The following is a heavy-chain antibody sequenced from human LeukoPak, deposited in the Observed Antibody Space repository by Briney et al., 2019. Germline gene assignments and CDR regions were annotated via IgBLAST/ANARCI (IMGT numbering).Heavy chain of an antibody. CDR2: ISYDGSNK. CDR1: GFTFSSYG. J-gene: IGHJ4*02. V-gene: IGHV3-30*18. Sequence: GGSLRLSCAASGFTFSSYGMRWVRQAPGKGLEWVAVISYDGSNKYYADSVKGRFTISRDNSKNSLYLQMNSLRAEDTAVYYCAKEQWLGRYFDYWGQGTLVTVSS. D-gene: IGHD6-19*01. CDR3: AKEQWLGRYFDY.